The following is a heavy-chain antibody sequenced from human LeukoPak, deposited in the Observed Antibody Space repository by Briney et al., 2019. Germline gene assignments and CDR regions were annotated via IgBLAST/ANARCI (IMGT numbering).Heavy chain of an antibody. CDR1: DGSFSASY. J-gene: IGHJ3*02. V-gene: IGHV4-34*01. D-gene: IGHD3-10*01. Sequence: SETLSLTCAVYDGSFSASYWSWIRQPPGKGLEWIGEINHSGSTNYNPSLKSRVTISVDTSKNQLFLKLSSVTAADTAVYYCARRPYSSGNYKGAFDIWGQGTMVTVSS. CDR2: INHSGST. CDR3: ARRPYSSGNYKGAFDI.